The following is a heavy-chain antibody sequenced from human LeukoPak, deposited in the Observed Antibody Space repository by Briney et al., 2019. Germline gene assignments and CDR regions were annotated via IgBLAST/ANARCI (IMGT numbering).Heavy chain of an antibody. J-gene: IGHJ5*02. CDR3: AKVGIPAATRSWFDP. D-gene: IGHD2-2*01. Sequence: PGRSLRLSCAASGFTFSSYGMHWVRQAPGKGLEWVAVISYDGSNKYYADPVKGRFTISRDNSKNTLYLQMNSLRAEDTAVYYCAKVGIPAATRSWFDPWGQGTLVTVSS. CDR2: ISYDGSNK. CDR1: GFTFSSYG. V-gene: IGHV3-30*18.